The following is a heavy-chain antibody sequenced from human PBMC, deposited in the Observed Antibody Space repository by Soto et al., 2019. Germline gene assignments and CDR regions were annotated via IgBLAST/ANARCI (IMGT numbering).Heavy chain of an antibody. CDR2: ISYDGSNK. CDR1: GFTFSNFA. D-gene: IGHD1-26*01. V-gene: IGHV3-30-3*01. CDR3: ARDWGDRELRLLADY. J-gene: IGHJ4*02. Sequence: QVQLVESGGGMVQPGRSLRLSCAASGFTFSNFAMHWVRQAPGKGLEWVAVISYDGSNKYYADSVKGRFTISRDNSKNTLYLQMNSLRAEDTAVYYCARDWGDRELRLLADYWGQGTLVTVSS.